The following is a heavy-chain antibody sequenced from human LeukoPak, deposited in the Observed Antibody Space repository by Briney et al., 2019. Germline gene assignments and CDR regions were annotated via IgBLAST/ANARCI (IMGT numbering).Heavy chain of an antibody. CDR2: ISSSSSTI. J-gene: IGHJ4*02. CDR3: ARDLRYYDILTGYYSGPESYFDY. V-gene: IGHV3-48*01. D-gene: IGHD3-9*01. Sequence: PGGSLRLSCAASGFTFSSYSMNWVRQAPGKGLEWVSYISSSSSTIYYADSVKGRFTISRDNAKNSLYLQMNSLRAEDTAVYYCARDLRYYDILTGYYSGPESYFDYWGQGTLVTVSS. CDR1: GFTFSSYS.